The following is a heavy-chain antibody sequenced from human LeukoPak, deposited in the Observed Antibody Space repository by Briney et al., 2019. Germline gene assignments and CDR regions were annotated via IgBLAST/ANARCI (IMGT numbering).Heavy chain of an antibody. V-gene: IGHV4-30-4*01. CDR1: GGSISSGDYY. Sequence: SQTLSLTCTVSGGSISSGDYYWSWLRQPPGTGLEWIGYIYYSGSTYYNPSLKSRVTISVDTSKNQFSLKLSSVTAADTAVYYCARGRSYGDYFDYWGQGTLVTVSS. D-gene: IGHD1-26*01. J-gene: IGHJ4*02. CDR2: IYYSGST. CDR3: ARGRSYGDYFDY.